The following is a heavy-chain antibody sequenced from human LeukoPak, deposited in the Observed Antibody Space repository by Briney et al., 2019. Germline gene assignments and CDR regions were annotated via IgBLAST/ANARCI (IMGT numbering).Heavy chain of an antibody. CDR3: ARSYCGGDCSPMFDP. V-gene: IGHV1-69*05. D-gene: IGHD2-21*02. J-gene: IGHJ5*02. CDR2: IIPIFGTA. CDR1: GGTFSSYA. Sequence: GASVKVSCKASGGTFSSYAISWVRQAPGQGLEWMGGIIPIFGTANYAQKFQGRVTITTDESTSTAYMELSGLRSEDTAVYYCARSYCGGDCSPMFDPWGQGTLVTVSS.